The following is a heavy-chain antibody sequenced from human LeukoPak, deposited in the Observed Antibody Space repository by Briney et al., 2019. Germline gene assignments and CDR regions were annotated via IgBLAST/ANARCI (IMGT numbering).Heavy chain of an antibody. CDR3: ASDLVVTTDY. CDR1: GFTFSRHN. Sequence: PGGSLRLSCTASGFTFSRHNMNWVRQAPGKGLEWVSSINFSSNYIYYADSVRGRFTISRDNAQNSLYLQMNSLRAEDTAVYYCASDLVVTTDYWGQGTLVTVSS. CDR2: INFSSNYI. V-gene: IGHV3-21*01. J-gene: IGHJ4*02. D-gene: IGHD3-22*01.